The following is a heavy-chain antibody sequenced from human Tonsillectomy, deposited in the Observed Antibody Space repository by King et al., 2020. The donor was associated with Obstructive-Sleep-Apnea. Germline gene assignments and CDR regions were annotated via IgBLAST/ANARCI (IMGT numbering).Heavy chain of an antibody. J-gene: IGHJ6*02. CDR2: INPHSGGT. Sequence: VQLVESGAEVKKPGAPMKVACKASGYTLHGYYMHWVRQAPGQGPGLWGWINPHSGGTNYAQKFQGWVTMTRDKSISTAYMELRRLRTDDTAVYYCARDVIRGYSGYDGANYGMDVWGQGTTVTVSS. D-gene: IGHD5-12*01. V-gene: IGHV1-2*04. CDR3: ARDVIRGYSGYDGANYGMDV. CDR1: GYTLHGYY.